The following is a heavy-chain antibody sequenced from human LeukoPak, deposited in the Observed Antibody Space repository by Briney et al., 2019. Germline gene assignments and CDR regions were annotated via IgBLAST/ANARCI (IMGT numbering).Heavy chain of an antibody. V-gene: IGHV4-39*02. CDR2: IYYTGTT. J-gene: IGHJ4*02. CDR3: ASAPRQASIGGLDY. Sequence: SETLSLTCTVSGGSISSSTYYWVWIRQPPGKGLEWIGAIYYTGTTYYNPSLRSRVTVSVDTSKNHFSLNLRSVTAADTALYYCASAPRQASIGGLDYWGQGTLVTVSS. CDR1: GGSISSSTYY. D-gene: IGHD3-16*01.